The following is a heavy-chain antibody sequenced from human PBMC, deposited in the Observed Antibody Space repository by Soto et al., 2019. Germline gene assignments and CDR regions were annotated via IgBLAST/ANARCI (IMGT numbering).Heavy chain of an antibody. Sequence: SVKVSCKASGGTFSSYTISWLRQAPGQGLEWMGRIIPILGIANYAQKFQGRVTITADKSTSTAYMELSSLRSEDTAVYYCARDLETGTYRVFDYWGQGSLVTVAS. V-gene: IGHV1-69*04. D-gene: IGHD1-1*01. CDR1: GGTFSSYT. CDR3: ARDLETGTYRVFDY. CDR2: IIPILGIA. J-gene: IGHJ4*02.